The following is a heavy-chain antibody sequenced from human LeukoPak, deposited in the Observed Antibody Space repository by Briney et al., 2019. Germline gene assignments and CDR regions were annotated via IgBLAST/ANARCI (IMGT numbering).Heavy chain of an antibody. Sequence: PGGSLRLSCAASGFTFSSYGMHWVRQAPGKGLEGVAVIWYDGSNKYYADSVKGRFTISRDNSKNTLYLQMNSLRAEDTAVYYCARGRSQLRLGELSSWGQGTLVTVSS. CDR1: GFTFSSYG. CDR3: ARGRSQLRLGELSS. D-gene: IGHD3-16*02. CDR2: IWYDGSNK. V-gene: IGHV3-33*01. J-gene: IGHJ4*02.